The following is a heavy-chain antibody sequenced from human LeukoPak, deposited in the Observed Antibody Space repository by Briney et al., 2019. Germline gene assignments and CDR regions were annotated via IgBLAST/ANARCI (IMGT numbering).Heavy chain of an antibody. V-gene: IGHV3-30*03. CDR3: ARDADYYDSSGYYFDY. J-gene: IGHJ4*02. D-gene: IGHD3-22*01. Sequence: PGGSLRLSCAASGFTFSSYGMHWVRQAPGKGLEWVAVISYDGSNKYYADSVKGRFTISRDNAKNSLYLQMNSLRAEDTAVYYCARDADYYDSSGYYFDYWGQGTLVTVSS. CDR1: GFTFSSYG. CDR2: ISYDGSNK.